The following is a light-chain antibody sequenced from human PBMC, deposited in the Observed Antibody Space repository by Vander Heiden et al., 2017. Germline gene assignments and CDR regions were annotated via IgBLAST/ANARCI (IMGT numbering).Light chain of an antibody. J-gene: IGLJ2*01. CDR1: SSNIGAGYD. CDR2: GNS. CDR3: QSDDSSLSGSV. V-gene: IGLV1-40*01. Sequence: SVLTQPPSGSGAPGQRVTISCTGRSSNIGAGYDVHWYQQLPGTAPKLLIYGNSNRPSGVPDRFSGSKSGTSASLAITGLQAEDEADYYCQSDDSSLSGSVFGGGTKLTVL.